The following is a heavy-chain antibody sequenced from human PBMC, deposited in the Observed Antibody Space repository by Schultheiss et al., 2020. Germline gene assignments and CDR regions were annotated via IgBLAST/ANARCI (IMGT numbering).Heavy chain of an antibody. D-gene: IGHD2-15*01. J-gene: IGHJ5*02. CDR3: ARVGYCSGGSCYSAEVDWFDP. V-gene: IGHV1-8*01. Sequence: ASVKVSCKASGSTFTSYDINWVRQATGQGLEWMGWMNPNSGNTGYAQKFQGRVTMTRNTSISTAYMELSSLRSEDTAVYYCARVGYCSGGSCYSAEVDWFDPWGQGTLVTISS. CDR1: GSTFTSYD. CDR2: MNPNSGNT.